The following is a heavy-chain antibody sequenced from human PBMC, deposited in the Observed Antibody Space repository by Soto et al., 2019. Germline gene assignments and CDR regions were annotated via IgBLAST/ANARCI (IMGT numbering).Heavy chain of an antibody. CDR3: ARHWENYGHAFDV. D-gene: IGHD4-17*01. CDR2: ISRSSDYT. Sequence: GGSLRLSCAASGFTFSDYSMNWVRQAPGKGLEWVSSISRSSDYTHDADSVKGRFTISRDNPKNSLYLQMNNLRADDTAVYYCARHWENYGHAFDVWGQGTMVTVSS. CDR1: GFTFSDYS. J-gene: IGHJ3*01. V-gene: IGHV3-21*01.